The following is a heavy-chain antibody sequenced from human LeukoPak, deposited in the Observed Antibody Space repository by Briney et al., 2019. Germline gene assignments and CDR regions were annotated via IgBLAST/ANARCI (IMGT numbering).Heavy chain of an antibody. CDR2: IIPIFGTA. CDR1: GGTFSSYA. J-gene: IGHJ6*02. Sequence: SVKVSCKASGGTFSSYAISWVRQAPGQGLEWMGGIIPIFGTANYAQKFQGRVTITADESTSTAYMELSGLRSEDTAVYYCGSGVVPAAILGYYYYGMDVWGQGTTVTVSS. V-gene: IGHV1-69*13. CDR3: GSGVVPAAILGYYYYGMDV. D-gene: IGHD2-2*02.